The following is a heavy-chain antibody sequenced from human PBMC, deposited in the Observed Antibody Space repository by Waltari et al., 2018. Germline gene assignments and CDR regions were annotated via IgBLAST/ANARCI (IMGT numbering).Heavy chain of an antibody. D-gene: IGHD3-3*01. Sequence: EVQLLESGGGLVQPGGSQRLSCAASGFTFSSYAMSWVRQAPGQGLEWVSAISGSGGSTYYADSVKGRFTISRDNSKNTLYLQMNSLRAEDTAVYYCAKDPITIFGVVTGGMDVWGQGTTVTVSS. V-gene: IGHV3-23*01. J-gene: IGHJ6*02. CDR3: AKDPITIFGVVTGGMDV. CDR2: ISGSGGST. CDR1: GFTFSSYA.